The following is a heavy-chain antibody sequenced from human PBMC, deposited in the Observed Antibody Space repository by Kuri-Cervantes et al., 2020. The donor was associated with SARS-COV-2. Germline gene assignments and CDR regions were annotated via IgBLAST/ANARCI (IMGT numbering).Heavy chain of an antibody. CDR3: AKVGSWRQYDY. CDR1: GYTFTSYG. V-gene: IGHV1-46*01. Sequence: ASVKVSCKASGYTFTSYGISWVRQAPGQGPEWMGAINPSGGGTTYAQKFQGGVTMTRDTSTSTVYMDLSSLTSEDTAVYYCAKVGSWRQYDYWGQGTRVTVSS. D-gene: IGHD6-13*01. J-gene: IGHJ4*02. CDR2: INPSGGGT.